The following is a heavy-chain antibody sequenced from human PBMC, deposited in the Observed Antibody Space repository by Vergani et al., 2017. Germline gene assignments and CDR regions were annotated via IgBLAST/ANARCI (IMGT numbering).Heavy chain of an antibody. Sequence: QVQVVQSGAEVKKSGASVKVSCKTSGYTFSKYYMHWVRQAPGQGLEWMGIINPSGGHTNYAQKFQGRVTMTRDTSPSTVYMELSSLRSEDTAIYYCARGDYVILTGFLYWGQGTLVTVSA. CDR1: GYTFSKYY. CDR3: ARGDYVILTGFLY. V-gene: IGHV1-46*03. CDR2: INPSGGHT. J-gene: IGHJ4*02. D-gene: IGHD3-9*01.